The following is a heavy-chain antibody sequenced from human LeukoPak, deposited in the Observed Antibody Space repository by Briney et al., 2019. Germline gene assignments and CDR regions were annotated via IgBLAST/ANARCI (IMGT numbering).Heavy chain of an antibody. V-gene: IGHV4-61*02. J-gene: IGHJ6*02. D-gene: IGHD2-2*01. CDR1: GGSISSGSYY. Sequence: SQTLSLTCTVSGGSISSGSYYWSWIRQPAGKGLEWIGRIYTSGSTNYNPSLKSRVTISVDTSKNQFSLKLSSVTAADTAVYYCAREELGYCSSTSCYGSYYYYGMDVWGQGTTVTVSS. CDR3: AREELGYCSSTSCYGSYYYYGMDV. CDR2: IYTSGST.